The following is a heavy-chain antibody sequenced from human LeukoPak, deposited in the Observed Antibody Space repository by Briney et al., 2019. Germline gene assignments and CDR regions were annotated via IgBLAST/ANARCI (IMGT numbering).Heavy chain of an antibody. J-gene: IGHJ4*02. CDR1: GVSISSSYSY. CDR3: ARQTGSGLFILP. V-gene: IGHV4-39*01. Sequence: SETLSLTCTVSGVSISSSYSYWGWIRQPPGMGLEWIGSIYYTGNTYYNASLKSQVSISIDTSKNQFSLKLTSVTAADTAVYYCARQTGSGLFILPGGQGTLVAVSS. D-gene: IGHD3/OR15-3a*01. CDR2: IYYTGNT.